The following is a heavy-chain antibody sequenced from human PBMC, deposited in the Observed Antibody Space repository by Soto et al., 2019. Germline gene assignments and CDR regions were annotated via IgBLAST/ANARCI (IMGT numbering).Heavy chain of an antibody. D-gene: IGHD6-6*01. J-gene: IGHJ4*02. V-gene: IGHV4-31*03. CDR3: ATSGAAIAARPHY. Sequence: QVQLQESGPGLVKPSQTLSLTCTVSGGSISSGGYYWSWIRQHPGKGLEWIGYIYYSGSTYYTPSLKSRVTISVDTSKNQFSLKLSSVTAADTAVYYCATSGAAIAARPHYWGQGTLVTVSS. CDR2: IYYSGST. CDR1: GGSISSGGYY.